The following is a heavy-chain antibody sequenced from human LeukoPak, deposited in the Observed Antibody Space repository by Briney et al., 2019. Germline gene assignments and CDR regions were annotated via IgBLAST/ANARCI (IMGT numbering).Heavy chain of an antibody. J-gene: IGHJ4*02. CDR3: ARDDRLGYSYGNFDY. CDR1: GYTFTNYY. CDR2: INPSGGST. D-gene: IGHD5-18*01. Sequence: ASVKVSCKASGYTFTNYYMNWVRQAPGQGLEWMGIINPSGGSTSYAQKFQGRVTVTRDTSTSTVYMELSSLRSEDTAMYYCARDDRLGYSYGNFDYWGQGTLVTVSS. V-gene: IGHV1-46*01.